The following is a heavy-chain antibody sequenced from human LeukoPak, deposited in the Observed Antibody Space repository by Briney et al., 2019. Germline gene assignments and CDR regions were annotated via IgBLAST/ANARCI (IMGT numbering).Heavy chain of an antibody. Sequence: GGSLRLSCAASGFTFSSYAMSWVRQAPGKGLEWVSAISGSGGSTYYADSVRGRFTISRDNAKNSLYLQMNSLRAEDTAVYYCARETRWDFDYWGQGALVSVSS. CDR1: GFTFSSYA. J-gene: IGHJ4*02. D-gene: IGHD5-24*01. V-gene: IGHV3-23*01. CDR2: ISGSGGST. CDR3: ARETRWDFDY.